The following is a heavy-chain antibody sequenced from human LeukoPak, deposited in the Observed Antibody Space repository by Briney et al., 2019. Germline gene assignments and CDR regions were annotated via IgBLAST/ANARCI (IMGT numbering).Heavy chain of an antibody. CDR1: GVSISSFY. CDR3: ARHIPVSYDAFDL. D-gene: IGHD6-19*01. V-gene: IGHV4-59*08. Sequence: SETLSLTCTVSGVSISSFYWSWVRQPPGKGPEWIAYVYFTGSTLYNPSLESRVPISVDTSKPQFSLRLTSVTAADTAVYYCARHIPVSYDAFDLWGRGTTVTVSS. J-gene: IGHJ3*01. CDR2: VYFTGST.